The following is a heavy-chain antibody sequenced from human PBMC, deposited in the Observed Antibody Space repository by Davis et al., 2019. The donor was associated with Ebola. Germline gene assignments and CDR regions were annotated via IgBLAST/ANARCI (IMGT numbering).Heavy chain of an antibody. J-gene: IGHJ3*02. D-gene: IGHD2-21*01. CDR1: GFTFDDYA. Sequence: PGGSLRLSCAASGFTFDDYAMHWVRQAPGKGLEWVSGISWNSGSIGYADSVKGRFTISRDNSKNTLYLQMNSLRAEDTAVYYCARDRRMWLAFDAFDIWGQGTMVTVSS. CDR2: ISWNSGSI. V-gene: IGHV3-9*01. CDR3: ARDRRMWLAFDAFDI.